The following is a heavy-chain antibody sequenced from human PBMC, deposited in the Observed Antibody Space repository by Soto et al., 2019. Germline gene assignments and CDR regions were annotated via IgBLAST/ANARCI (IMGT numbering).Heavy chain of an antibody. D-gene: IGHD6-19*01. J-gene: IGHJ4*02. CDR3: ARGIAVAGTGISYYFDY. V-gene: IGHV6-1*01. CDR2: TYYRSKWYN. CDR1: GDSVCSNSGA. Sequence: PSQTLSLTCAISGDSVCSNSGAWNWIRQSPSRGLEWLGRTYYRSKWYNDYAVSVKSRITINPDTSKNQFSLQLNSVTPEDTAVYYCARGIAVAGTGISYYFDYWGQGTLVTVSS.